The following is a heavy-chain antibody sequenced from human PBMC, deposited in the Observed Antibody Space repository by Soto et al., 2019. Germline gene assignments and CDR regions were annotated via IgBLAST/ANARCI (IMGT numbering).Heavy chain of an antibody. CDR3: ARAWGGVPDF. CDR2: INRSGST. Sequence: QVQLQQLGAGLLKPSETLSLTCAVYGGSFSPYYCCWIRHPPGKGLEWIGDINRSGSTNYNPSLKNRVTKSVDTSTNQCALKLSSVTAADTAVYYCARAWGGVPDFWGQGTLVTVSS. CDR1: GGSFSPYY. D-gene: IGHD2-8*01. V-gene: IGHV4-34*01. J-gene: IGHJ4*02.